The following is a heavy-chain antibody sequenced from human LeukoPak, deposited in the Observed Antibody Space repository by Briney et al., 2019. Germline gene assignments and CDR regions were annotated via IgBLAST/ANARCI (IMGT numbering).Heavy chain of an antibody. Sequence: ASVKVSCKASGYTFTSYYMHWVRQAPGQGLEWMGIINPSGGSTSYAQKFQGRVTMTRDTSTSTVYMELSSLRSEDTAVYYCARARIWFGELTGGFDPWGQGTLVTVSS. CDR1: GYTFTSYY. CDR2: INPSGGST. J-gene: IGHJ5*02. D-gene: IGHD3-10*01. CDR3: ARARIWFGELTGGFDP. V-gene: IGHV1-46*01.